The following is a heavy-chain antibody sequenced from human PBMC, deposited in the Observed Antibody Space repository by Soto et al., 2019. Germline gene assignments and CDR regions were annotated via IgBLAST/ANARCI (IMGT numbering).Heavy chain of an antibody. Sequence: QVQLQQWGAGLLKPSETLSLTCAVYGGFVSSGSYYWSWIRQPPGKGLEGIGEMSHSGGTHFNPSRKSRVTRSVDTSNNQFSLKMSAVTAADTALYYCARVERGTATTVVDAFDIWGPGTMVTVSS. CDR2: MSHSGGT. J-gene: IGHJ3*02. V-gene: IGHV4-34*01. D-gene: IGHD1-1*01. CDR1: GGFVSSGSYY. CDR3: ARVERGTATTVVDAFDI.